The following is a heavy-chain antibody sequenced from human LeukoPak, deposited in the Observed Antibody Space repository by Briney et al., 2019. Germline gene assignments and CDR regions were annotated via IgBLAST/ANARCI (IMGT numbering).Heavy chain of an antibody. D-gene: IGHD4-17*01. J-gene: IGHJ3*02. Sequence: ASVKVSCKASGYTFSGYNIHWVRQAPGQGLEWMGWINPNNGGTNYAQKFQGRVTMTRDTSISTAYMEMSRLRSDDTAVYYCARDDGDYVAYAFDMWGQGTMVTVSS. CDR2: INPNNGGT. CDR1: GYTFSGYN. CDR3: ARDDGDYVAYAFDM. V-gene: IGHV1-2*02.